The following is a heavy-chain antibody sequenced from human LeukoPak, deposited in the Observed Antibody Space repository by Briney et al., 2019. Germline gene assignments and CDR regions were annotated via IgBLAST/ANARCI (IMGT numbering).Heavy chain of an antibody. CDR1: GFTFSSYA. V-gene: IGHV3-23*01. D-gene: IGHD3-10*01. J-gene: IGHJ4*02. Sequence: GGSLRLSCAASGFTFSSYAMSWVRQAPGEGLEWVSAISGSGGSTYYADSVKGRFTISRDNSKNTLYLQMNSLRAEDTAVYYCAKVTYYYGSGSYYTRPFDYWGQGTLVTVSS. CDR2: ISGSGGST. CDR3: AKVTYYYGSGSYYTRPFDY.